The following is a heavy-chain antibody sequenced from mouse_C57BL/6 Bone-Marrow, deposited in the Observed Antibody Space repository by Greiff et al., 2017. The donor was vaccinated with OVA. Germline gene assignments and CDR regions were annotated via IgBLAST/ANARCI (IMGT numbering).Heavy chain of an antibody. V-gene: IGHV1-64*01. J-gene: IGHJ4*01. Sequence: QVQLQQPGAELVKPGASVKLSCKASGYTFTSYWMHWVKQRPGQGLEWIGMIHPNSGSTNYNEKFKSKATLTVDKSSSTAYMQLSSLTSEDSAVYYCAREGWLYYYAMDNWGQGTSVTVAS. D-gene: IGHD3-3*01. CDR3: AREGWLYYYAMDN. CDR2: IHPNSGST. CDR1: GYTFTSYW.